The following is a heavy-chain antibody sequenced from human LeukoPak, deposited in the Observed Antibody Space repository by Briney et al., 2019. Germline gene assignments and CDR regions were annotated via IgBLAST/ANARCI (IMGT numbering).Heavy chain of an antibody. J-gene: IGHJ3*02. Sequence: SETLSLTCSVSGDSISIGDYRWSWVRQSPGKGLEWIGYIYYIGTAYYNPSLRSRVALSADTSKNQFSLKLNSVTAADTAVYYCATYGTSWYGAFDIWGQGTMVTVSS. D-gene: IGHD6-13*01. V-gene: IGHV4-30-4*01. CDR3: ATYGTSWYGAFDI. CDR2: IYYIGTA. CDR1: GDSISIGDYR.